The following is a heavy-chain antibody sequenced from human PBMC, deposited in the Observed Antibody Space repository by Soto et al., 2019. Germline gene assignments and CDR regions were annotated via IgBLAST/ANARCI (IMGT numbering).Heavy chain of an antibody. CDR1: GFTFSSYS. D-gene: IGHD1-26*01. V-gene: IGHV3-21*01. Sequence: KPGGSLRLSCAASGFTFSSYSMDWVRQAPGKGLEWVSSISSSSSYIYYADSVKGRFTISRDNAKNSLYLQMNSLRAEDTAVYYCARDPGSDVGILHVFDYWGQGTLVTVSS. J-gene: IGHJ4*02. CDR2: ISSSSSYI. CDR3: ARDPGSDVGILHVFDY.